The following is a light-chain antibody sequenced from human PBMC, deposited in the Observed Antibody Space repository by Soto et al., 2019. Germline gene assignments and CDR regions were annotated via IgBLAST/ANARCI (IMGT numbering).Light chain of an antibody. CDR1: NSDVGGYNC. V-gene: IGLV2-14*03. CDR2: DVS. Sequence: QSALTQPASASGSPGQSITISCTGTNSDVGGYNCVSWYQQHPGKAPKLMIYDVSNRPSGVSNRFSGSKSGNTASLTISGFLAEDEADYYCSTYTSSSILVVFGGGT. J-gene: IGLJ2*01. CDR3: STYTSSSILVV.